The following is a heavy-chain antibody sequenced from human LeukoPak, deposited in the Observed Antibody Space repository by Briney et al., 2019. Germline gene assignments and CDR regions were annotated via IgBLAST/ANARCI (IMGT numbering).Heavy chain of an antibody. D-gene: IGHD3-22*01. CDR1: GGSITSYY. V-gene: IGHV4-59*01. J-gene: IGHJ5*02. CDR3: ASYDSSGYFFA. CDR2: IYYSGST. Sequence: PSETLSLTCSVSGGSITSYYWSWLRQPPGKGLEWIGYIYYSGSTNYNPSLKSRVTISVDTSKNQLSLKLSSVTAADTAVYYCASYDSSGYFFAWGQGTLVTVSS.